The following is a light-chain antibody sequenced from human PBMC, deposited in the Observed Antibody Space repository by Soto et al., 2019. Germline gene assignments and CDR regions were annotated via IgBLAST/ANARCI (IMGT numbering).Light chain of an antibody. Sequence: LTQPPSVSGSPGQSVTISCTGTSSDIGSYDRVSWYQQPPGTAPRLMIYEVSNRPSGVPDRFSGSKSGNTASLTISGLQPEDETDYYCTSFTTSKTYVFGTGTKLTVL. CDR1: SSDIGSYDR. CDR2: EVS. CDR3: TSFTTSKTYV. J-gene: IGLJ1*01. V-gene: IGLV2-18*02.